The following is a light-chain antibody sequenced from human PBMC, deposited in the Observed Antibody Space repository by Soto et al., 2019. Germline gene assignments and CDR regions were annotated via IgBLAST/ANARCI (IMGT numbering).Light chain of an antibody. CDR3: QQYDSSPLT. Sequence: IVLTPSPGPLSLSPGERATLSCRASQSVGGNFVAWYQQKPGQGPRLLIYGASSRATGIPDRFSGSGSGTDFTLTVSRLEPEDFAVYYCQQYDSSPLTVLGGTKLEIK. CDR2: GAS. J-gene: IGKJ4*01. CDR1: QSVGGNF. V-gene: IGKV3-20*01.